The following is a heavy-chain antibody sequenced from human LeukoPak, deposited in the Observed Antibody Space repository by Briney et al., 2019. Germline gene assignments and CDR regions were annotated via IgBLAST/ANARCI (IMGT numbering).Heavy chain of an antibody. CDR2: INPNSGGT. D-gene: IGHD3-9*01. V-gene: IGHV1-2*02. Sequence: ASVKVSCKASGYTFTGYYMHWVRQAPGQGLEWMGSINPNSGGTNYAQKFQGRVTMTRDTSISTVYMELSRLRSDDTAVYYCARSPDILTGENFDYWGQGTLVTVSS. J-gene: IGHJ4*02. CDR3: ARSPDILTGENFDY. CDR1: GYTFTGYY.